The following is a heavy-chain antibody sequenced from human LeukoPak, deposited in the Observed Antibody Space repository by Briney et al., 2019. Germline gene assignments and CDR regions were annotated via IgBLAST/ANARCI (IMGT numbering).Heavy chain of an antibody. V-gene: IGHV3-21*01. CDR2: ISSSSSYI. Sequence: GGSLRLSRAASGFTFSSYSMNWVRQAPGKGLEWVSSISSSSSYIFYADSMKGRFTISRDNAKNSLYLQMNSLRAEDTAVYYCARDVDQQLARDYYYYYMDVWGKGTTVTVSS. J-gene: IGHJ6*03. D-gene: IGHD6-13*01. CDR3: ARDVDQQLARDYYYYYMDV. CDR1: GFTFSSYS.